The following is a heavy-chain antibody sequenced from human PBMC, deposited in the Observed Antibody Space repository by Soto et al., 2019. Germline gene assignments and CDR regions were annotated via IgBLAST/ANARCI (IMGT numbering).Heavy chain of an antibody. J-gene: IGHJ6*02. D-gene: IGHD2-21*02. CDR1: GFSLSTSGVG. V-gene: IGHV2-5*02. CDR3: IQSRCGGDCLQSYASHYYYGLDV. Sequence: QITLKESGPPLVKPTQTLTLTCTFSGFSLSTSGVGVGWIRQPPGKALEWLALIYWDDDKRYSPSLRSRLTIRKEPSKNQVVLTMTNMDPADTATYYCIQSRCGGDCLQSYASHYYYGLDVWGQGTTVAVSS. CDR2: IYWDDDK.